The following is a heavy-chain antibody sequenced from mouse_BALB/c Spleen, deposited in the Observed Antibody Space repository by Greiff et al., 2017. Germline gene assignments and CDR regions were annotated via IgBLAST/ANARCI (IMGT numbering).Heavy chain of an antibody. CDR1: GYTFTDYN. CDR3: ARWGLGSYWYFDV. V-gene: IGHV1-18*01. J-gene: IGHJ1*01. D-gene: IGHD3-3*01. CDR2: INPNNGGT. Sequence: VQLQQSGPELVKPGASVKIPCKASGYTFTDYNMDWVKQSHGKSLEWIGDINPNNGGTIYNQKFKGKATLTVDKSSSTAYMELRSLTSEDTAVYYCARWGLGSYWYFDVWGAGTTVTVSS.